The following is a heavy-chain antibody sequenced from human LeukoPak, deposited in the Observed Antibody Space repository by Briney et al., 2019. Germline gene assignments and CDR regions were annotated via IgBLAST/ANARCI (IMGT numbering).Heavy chain of an antibody. CDR3: TKEGRDGYIDY. D-gene: IGHD5-24*01. Sequence: GGSLRLSCAASGFTFDDYAMHWVRQAPGKGLEWVALISWNGGITFYADSMKGRFTISRDNSKNSLYLQMNSLRAEDTALYYCTKEGRDGYIDYWGQGTLVTVSS. CDR1: GFTFDDYA. V-gene: IGHV3-43D*03. J-gene: IGHJ4*02. CDR2: ISWNGGIT.